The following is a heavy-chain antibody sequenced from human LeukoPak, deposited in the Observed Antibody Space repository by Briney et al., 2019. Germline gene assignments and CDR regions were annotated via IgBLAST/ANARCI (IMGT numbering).Heavy chain of an antibody. V-gene: IGHV3-7*01. J-gene: IGHJ4*02. CDR1: GFTFSSYW. Sequence: GGSLRLSCAASGFTFSSYWMSWVRQAPGKGLEWVANIKQDGSEKYYVDSVKGRFTISRDNAKNSLYLQMNSLRAEDTAVYNCARVGVGARFDYWGQGTLVTVSS. CDR2: IKQDGSEK. D-gene: IGHD1-26*01. CDR3: ARVGVGARFDY.